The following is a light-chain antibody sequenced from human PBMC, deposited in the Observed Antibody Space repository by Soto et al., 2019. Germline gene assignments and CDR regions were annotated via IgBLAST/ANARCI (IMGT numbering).Light chain of an antibody. J-gene: IGKJ2*01. CDR1: QSLLHTNGYDY. CDR3: MQALQTPPT. V-gene: IGKV2-28*01. CDR2: LGS. Sequence: DIVLTQSPLSLPVTPGEPASISCRSSQSLLHTNGYDYLNWYLQKPGQSPQLLIYLGSNRASGVPGRFSGSGSGTDFTLKISGVEAEDVGVYYCMQALQTPPTFGQGTKLQIK.